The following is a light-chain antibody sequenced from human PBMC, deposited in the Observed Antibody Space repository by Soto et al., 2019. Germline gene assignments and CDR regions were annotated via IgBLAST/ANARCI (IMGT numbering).Light chain of an antibody. CDR1: QSVRSNY. CDR2: DAS. J-gene: IGKJ4*01. V-gene: IGKV3-20*01. Sequence: EIVLKQSPATLSLSPGERATLSCRASQSVRSNYLACYQQKPGQAPRFLIYDASSSATGIPDRVSGCGSGTDFTITISRLEPEDFAEYYCQQYGSTPLTFGAGTKVDIK. CDR3: QQYGSTPLT.